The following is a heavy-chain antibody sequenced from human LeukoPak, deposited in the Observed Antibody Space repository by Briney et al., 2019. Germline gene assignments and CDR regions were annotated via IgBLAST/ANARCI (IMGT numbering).Heavy chain of an antibody. V-gene: IGHV3-30*04. Sequence: GGSLRLSCAASGFTFSSYAMHWVRQAPGKGLEWEAVISYDGSNKYYADSVKGRFTISRDNSKNTLYLQMNSLRAEDTAVYYCARDPNYGGGYFDYWGQGTLVTVSS. J-gene: IGHJ4*02. D-gene: IGHD4-23*01. CDR1: GFTFSSYA. CDR2: ISYDGSNK. CDR3: ARDPNYGGGYFDY.